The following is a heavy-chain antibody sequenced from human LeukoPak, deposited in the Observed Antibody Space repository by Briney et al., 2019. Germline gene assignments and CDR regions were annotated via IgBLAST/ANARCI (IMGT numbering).Heavy chain of an antibody. V-gene: IGHV3-15*01. J-gene: IGHJ4*02. CDR2: IKSKTDGGTT. D-gene: IGHD3-9*01. Sequence: GGSLRLSCAASGFTFSNAWMSWVRQAPGKGLEWVGRIKSKTDGGTTDYAAPVKGRFTISRDDSKNTLYLQMNSLKTEDTAVYYCTTLTLYYDILTGHTSAEYWGQGTLVTVSS. CDR1: GFTFSNAW. CDR3: TTLTLYYDILTGHTSAEY.